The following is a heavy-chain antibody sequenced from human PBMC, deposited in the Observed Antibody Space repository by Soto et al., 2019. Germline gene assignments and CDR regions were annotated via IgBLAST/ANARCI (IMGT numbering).Heavy chain of an antibody. CDR1: GGSFSNNN. J-gene: IGHJ4*02. CDR3: AGSTRRLKDDFKLGHSSSSYGPHNY. D-gene: IGHD6-6*01. V-gene: IGHV4-34*01. Sequence: SETLSLTCAVSGGSFSNNNWNWSCHPPGQGMEWIGEGKQSGSINCNPSLKRRVTISLDPSKKKFPLNLRSETAADTAVYDCAGSTRRLKDDFKLGHSSSSYGPHNYWGQGTLVTVSS. CDR2: GKQSGSI.